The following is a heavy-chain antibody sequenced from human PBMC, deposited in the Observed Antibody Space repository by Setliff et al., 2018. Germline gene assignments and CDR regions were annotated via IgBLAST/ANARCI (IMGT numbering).Heavy chain of an antibody. D-gene: IGHD6-25*01. CDR1: GFTFSSYS. Sequence: PGGSLRLSFAASGFTFSSYSMNGVRQAPGKGLEWVSSISSSSSYIYYADSVRGRFTISRENARDSLYLQMNSLRAEDTAVYYCVRDTTSGWMLTNWGQGTLVTVSS. J-gene: IGHJ4*02. CDR2: ISSSSSYI. V-gene: IGHV3-21*01. CDR3: VRDTTSGWMLTN.